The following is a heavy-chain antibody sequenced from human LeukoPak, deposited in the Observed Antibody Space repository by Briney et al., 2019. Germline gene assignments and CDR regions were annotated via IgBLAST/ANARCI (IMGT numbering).Heavy chain of an antibody. CDR1: GGFISSYY. Sequence: PSETLSLTCTVSGGFISSYYWSWIRQPAGKGLEWIGRIYTSGSTNYNPSLKSRVTMSVDTSKNQFSLKLSSVTAADTAVYYCAREDRAVAGHPFDYWGQGTLVTVSS. V-gene: IGHV4-4*07. J-gene: IGHJ4*02. D-gene: IGHD6-19*01. CDR2: IYTSGST. CDR3: AREDRAVAGHPFDY.